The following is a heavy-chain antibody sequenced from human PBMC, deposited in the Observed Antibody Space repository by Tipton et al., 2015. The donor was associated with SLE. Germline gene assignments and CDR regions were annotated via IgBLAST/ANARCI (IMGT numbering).Heavy chain of an antibody. Sequence: TLSLTCTVSGYSISSGYYWGWIRQPPGKGLEWIGLIYHSGSTYYNPSLKSRVTVSVDTSKNQFSLKLSSVTAADTAVYYCARPAASGAFDIWGQGTMVTVSS. V-gene: IGHV4-38-2*02. J-gene: IGHJ3*02. D-gene: IGHD6-13*01. CDR1: GYSISSGYY. CDR2: IYHSGST. CDR3: ARPAASGAFDI.